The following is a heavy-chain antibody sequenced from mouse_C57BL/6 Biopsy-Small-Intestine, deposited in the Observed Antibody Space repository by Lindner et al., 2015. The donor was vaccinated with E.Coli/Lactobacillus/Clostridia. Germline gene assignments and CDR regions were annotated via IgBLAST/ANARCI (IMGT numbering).Heavy chain of an antibody. CDR2: IHPGSGYT. CDR3: ARNWDRYFDV. J-gene: IGHJ1*03. Sequence: VQLQESGAELVRPGTSVKVSCKASGYAFTNYLIEWIKQRPGQGLEWIGVIHPGSGYTNYSEKFKGKATLTADKSSSTACMQLSSLTSEDSAVYFCARNWDRYFDVWGTGTTVTVSS. V-gene: IGHV1-54*01. D-gene: IGHD4-1*01. CDR1: GYAFTNYL.